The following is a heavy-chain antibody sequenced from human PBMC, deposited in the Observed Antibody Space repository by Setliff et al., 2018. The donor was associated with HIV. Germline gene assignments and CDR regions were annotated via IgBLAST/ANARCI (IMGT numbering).Heavy chain of an antibody. V-gene: IGHV3-23*01. D-gene: IGHD3-22*01. CDR1: GFFFSRHV. CDR3: AKDLAANIYDFSALYYVPYPVGS. J-gene: IGHJ5*02. Sequence: GGSLILSCEGSGFFFSRHVMSWVRQAPGKGLEWVSGINNRGDRTDYADSVKGRFTISRDNSKNTVDLQMNSLTVEDTAVYYCAKDLAANIYDFSALYYVPYPVGSWGQGTLVTVSS. CDR2: INNRGDRT.